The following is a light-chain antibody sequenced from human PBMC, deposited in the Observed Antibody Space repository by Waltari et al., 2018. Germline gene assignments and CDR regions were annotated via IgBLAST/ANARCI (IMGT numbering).Light chain of an antibody. Sequence: QSALTQPPSASGSPRQSVTIPCTATSTDAGGSTFVPCYQQHPGKAPKLMIYPVSMRPSGVPDRFSGSKSGNTASLTVSGLQAEDEADYYCNSYAGNDNVLFGGGTKLTVL. CDR2: PVS. CDR3: NSYAGNDNVL. V-gene: IGLV2-8*01. J-gene: IGLJ2*01. CDR1: STDAGGSTF.